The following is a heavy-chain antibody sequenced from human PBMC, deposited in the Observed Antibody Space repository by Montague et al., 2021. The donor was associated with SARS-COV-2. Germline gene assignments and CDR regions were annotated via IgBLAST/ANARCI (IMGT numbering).Heavy chain of an antibody. CDR2: IFHSGST. V-gene: IGHV4-59*08. D-gene: IGHD4-17*01. CDR3: VRQARPTVTPFDY. Sequence: SETLSLTCTVSGDSISGYYWNWIRQTPEKGLEWIGYIFHSGSTNYNPSLRSRVTISVDKSKNQFSLNLSSVAAADTAVYYCVRQARPTVTPFDYWGQGTLVTVS. J-gene: IGHJ4*02. CDR1: GDSISGYY.